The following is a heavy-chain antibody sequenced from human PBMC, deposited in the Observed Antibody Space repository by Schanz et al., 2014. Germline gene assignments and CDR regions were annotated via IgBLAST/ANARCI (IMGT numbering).Heavy chain of an antibody. J-gene: IGHJ4*02. CDR1: GFTFSSYG. V-gene: IGHV3-30*02. CDR3: AKEWSPSF. D-gene: IGHD1-26*01. Sequence: VHLVDSGGTLVQPGGSLRLSCAASGFTFSSYGMHWVRQAPGKGLEWVAVIWYDGNNKFYADSVKGRFTVSRDNAKSTLFLQMDSLRPEDTAIYYCAKEWSPSFWGQGTLVTVSS. CDR2: IWYDGNNK.